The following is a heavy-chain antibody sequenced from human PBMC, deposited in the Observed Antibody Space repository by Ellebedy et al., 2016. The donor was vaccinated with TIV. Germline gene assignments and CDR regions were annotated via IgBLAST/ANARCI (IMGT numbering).Heavy chain of an antibody. Sequence: ASVKVSCKASGYTFTGYYIHWVRQAPGQGLEWMGWINPNSGGTNYAQKFQGRVTMTRDTSISTAYMEVSRLRFDDTAVYYCARDSPPWRGYDLYWYFDIWGRGTLVTVSS. CDR1: GYTFTGYY. J-gene: IGHJ2*01. CDR3: ARDSPPWRGYDLYWYFDI. CDR2: INPNSGGT. V-gene: IGHV1-2*02. D-gene: IGHD5-12*01.